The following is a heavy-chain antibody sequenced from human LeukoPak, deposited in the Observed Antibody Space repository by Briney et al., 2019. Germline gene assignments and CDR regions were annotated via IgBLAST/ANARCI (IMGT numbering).Heavy chain of an antibody. CDR1: GASISVSSYY. J-gene: IGHJ5*02. D-gene: IGHD3-16*01. Sequence: TSETLSLTCTVSGASISVSSYYWSWIRQPPGKGLEWIGSIYYSGSTYYNPSLKSRVTISVHTSKIQFSLKLSSVTAADTAVYYCARHVRGGVDNWFDPWGQGTLVTVSS. V-gene: IGHV4-39*01. CDR2: IYYSGST. CDR3: ARHVRGGVDNWFDP.